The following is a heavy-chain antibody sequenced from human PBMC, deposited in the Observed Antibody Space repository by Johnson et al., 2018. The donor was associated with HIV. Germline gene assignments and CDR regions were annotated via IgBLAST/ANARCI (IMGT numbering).Heavy chain of an antibody. CDR2: IYRGGST. CDR3: VRGGLGYQNIHDALDI. CDR1: EFTVSSNY. D-gene: IGHD2-2*01. V-gene: IGHV3-53*01. J-gene: IGHJ3*02. Sequence: VQLVASGGGLIQPGGSLRLSCAASEFTVSSNYMSWVRQAPGKGLEWVSVIYRGGSTYYADSVTGRFTIARDNAKNSLYLQTNSLRAEDTALYYCVRGGLGYQNIHDALDIWGQGTMVTVSS.